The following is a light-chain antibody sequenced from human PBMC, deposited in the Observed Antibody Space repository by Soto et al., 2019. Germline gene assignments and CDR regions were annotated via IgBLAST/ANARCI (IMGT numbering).Light chain of an antibody. CDR2: GAS. V-gene: IGKV3-15*01. CDR3: QQYNNWHPIT. CDR1: QSGSSN. Sequence: EIVFTHAPAPLSVSPGERATLSFRARQSGSSNLAWYQQKPGQAPRLLIYGASTRATGIPARFSGSGSGTEFTLTISSLQSEDFAVYYCQQYNNWHPITFGQGTRLEIK. J-gene: IGKJ5*01.